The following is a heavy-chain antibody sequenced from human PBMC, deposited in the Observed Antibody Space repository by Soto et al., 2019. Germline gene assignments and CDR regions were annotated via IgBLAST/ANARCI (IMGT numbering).Heavy chain of an antibody. D-gene: IGHD4-17*01. V-gene: IGHV5-51*01. CDR2: IYPGDSDT. J-gene: IGHJ6*02. Sequence: GESLKISCKGSGYSFTSYWIGWVRQMPGKGLEWMGIIYPGDSDTRYSPSFQGQVTISAGKSISTAYLQWSSLKASDTAMYYCARQQTTTHYYYYYGMDVWGQGTTVTVSS. CDR1: GYSFTSYW. CDR3: ARQQTTTHYYYYYGMDV.